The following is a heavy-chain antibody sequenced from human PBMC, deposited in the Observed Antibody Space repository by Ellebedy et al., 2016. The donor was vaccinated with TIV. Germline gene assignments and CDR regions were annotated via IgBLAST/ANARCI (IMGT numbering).Heavy chain of an antibody. CDR1: GFSVRTNN. CDR2: IYSGGRT. V-gene: IGHV3-53*01. CDR3: ARGGGLTVTVGDAFDT. D-gene: IGHD3-16*01. J-gene: IGHJ3*01. Sequence: PGGSLRLSCAVSGFSVRTNNINWVRQAPGRGLEWVSVIYSGGRTSYGDSVKGRFTLSRDNSQNTVSLQMNGLRVDDTAVYYCARGGGLTVTVGDAFDTWGHGTLVTVSS.